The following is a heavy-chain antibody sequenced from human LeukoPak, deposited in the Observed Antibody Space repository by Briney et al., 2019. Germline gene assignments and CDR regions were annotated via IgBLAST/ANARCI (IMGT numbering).Heavy chain of an antibody. J-gene: IGHJ4*02. Sequence: ASVKVSCKASGYTFTSYGISWVRQAPGQGLEWMGWINPNSGGTNYAQKFQGRVTMTRDTSISTAYMELSRLRSDDTAVYYCARALYCSGGSCYSAHVDYFDYWGQGTLVTVSS. V-gene: IGHV1-2*02. D-gene: IGHD2-15*01. CDR3: ARALYCSGGSCYSAHVDYFDY. CDR2: INPNSGGT. CDR1: GYTFTSYG.